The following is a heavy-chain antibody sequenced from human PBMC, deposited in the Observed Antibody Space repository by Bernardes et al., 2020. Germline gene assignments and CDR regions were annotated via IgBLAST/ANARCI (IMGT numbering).Heavy chain of an antibody. CDR1: GFSFSYYP. J-gene: IGHJ4*02. V-gene: IGHV3-48*02. D-gene: IGHD6-19*01. Sequence: GGSLRLSCAASGFSFSYYPMNWVRQAPGKGLEWISNITPSSDTIYCADSLQGRFTISRDNAKQSLYLQVNTLRDEDTAVYYCVSGDTGGWGLDYWGQGTLVTVSS. CDR3: VSGDTGGWGLDY. CDR2: ITPSSDTI.